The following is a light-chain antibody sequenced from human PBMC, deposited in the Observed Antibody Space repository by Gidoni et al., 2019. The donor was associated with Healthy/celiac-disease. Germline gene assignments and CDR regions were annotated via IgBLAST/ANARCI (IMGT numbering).Light chain of an antibody. J-gene: IGKJ5*01. CDR3: QQYNNWPPIT. Sequence: EIVMTPSPANLSVSPGERATLSCRAGQSVSSSLARYQQKPGQAPRLLIYGAATRATGIPARFSGSGSGTEFTLTISSLQSEDFAVYYCQQYNNWPPITFGQGTRLEIK. CDR1: QSVSSS. CDR2: GAA. V-gene: IGKV3-15*01.